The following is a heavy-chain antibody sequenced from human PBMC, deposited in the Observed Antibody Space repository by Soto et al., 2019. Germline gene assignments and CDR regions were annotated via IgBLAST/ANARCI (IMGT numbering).Heavy chain of an antibody. V-gene: IGHV1-69*13. CDR2: IIPIFCTA. J-gene: IGHJ4*02. D-gene: IGHD4-17*01. CDR3: AREIRGYGGNSGSPFFDY. Sequence: ASVKHSCKASGRTFSSYAISWGRQAPGQGVEWMGGIIPIFCTANNAQKYQGRVTITADESTSTAYMELSSLRSEDTAVYYCAREIRGYGGNSGSPFFDYWGQGTLVTVSS. CDR1: GRTFSSYA.